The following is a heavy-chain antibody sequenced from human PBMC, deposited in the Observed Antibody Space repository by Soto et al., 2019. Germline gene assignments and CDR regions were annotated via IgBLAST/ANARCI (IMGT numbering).Heavy chain of an antibody. CDR1: GCTFTSYG. CDR3: AYVNSLTVAGPVSVLGFGP. Sequence: ASEPVSCLASGCTFTSYGIRWVRQGPGEGLEGMGRNSAYNGNTNYTQKHKGSVTRPTATSTSTAYMELSSLRSDDTAVYYCAYVNSLTVAGPVSVLGFGPWGQGTLVTVSS. CDR2: NSAYNGNT. J-gene: IGHJ5*02. D-gene: IGHD6-19*01. V-gene: IGHV1-18*01.